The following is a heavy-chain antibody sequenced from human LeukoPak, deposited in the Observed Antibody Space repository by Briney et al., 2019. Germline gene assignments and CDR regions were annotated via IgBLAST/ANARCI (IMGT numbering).Heavy chain of an antibody. J-gene: IGHJ5*02. CDR2: INHSGST. D-gene: IGHD6-19*01. Sequence: PSETLSLTCAVYGGSFSGYYWSWIRQPPGKGLEWIGEINHSGSTNYNPSLKSRVTISVDTSKNQFSLKLSSVTAADTAVYYCARYIVGSGWYGGWFDPWGQGTLVTVSS. CDR3: ARYIVGSGWYGGWFDP. V-gene: IGHV4-34*01. CDR1: GGSFSGYY.